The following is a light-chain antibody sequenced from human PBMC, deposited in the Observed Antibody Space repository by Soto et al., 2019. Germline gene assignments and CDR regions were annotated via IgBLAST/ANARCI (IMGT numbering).Light chain of an antibody. V-gene: IGLV2-11*01. Sequence: QSALTQPRSVSGSPGQSVTISCTGTSSDVGGYNYVSWYQQHPGKAPKLMIYDVSERPSGVPDRFSGSKSGNTASLTISGLLADDDADYYCCSYAGTYTQVFGGGTKLTVL. J-gene: IGLJ3*02. CDR2: DVS. CDR3: CSYAGTYTQV. CDR1: SSDVGGYNY.